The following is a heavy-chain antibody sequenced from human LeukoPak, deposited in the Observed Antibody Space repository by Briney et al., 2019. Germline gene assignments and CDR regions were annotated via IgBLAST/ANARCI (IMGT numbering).Heavy chain of an antibody. J-gene: IGHJ4*02. V-gene: IGHV3-21*01. CDR1: GFTFSSYS. D-gene: IGHD6-19*01. Sequence: GRSLRLSCAASGFTFSSYSMNWVRQAPGKGLEWVSSISSSSSYIYYADSVKGRFTISRDNAKNSLYLQMNSLRAEDTAVYYGARMQVAGTGFDYWGQGTLVTVSS. CDR2: ISSSSSYI. CDR3: ARMQVAGTGFDY.